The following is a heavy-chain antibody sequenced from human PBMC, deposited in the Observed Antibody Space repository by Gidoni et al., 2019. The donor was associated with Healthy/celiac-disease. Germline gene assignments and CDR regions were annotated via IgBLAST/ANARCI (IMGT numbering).Heavy chain of an antibody. CDR3: ARGLGIVVVPAAPYYYGMDV. J-gene: IGHJ6*02. Sequence: EVQLVESGGGLVQPGGSLRLSCAASGFPFSCYSMHWVRQAPGKGLEYVSAISSNGGSTYYANSVKGRFTISRDNSKNTLYLQMGSLRAEDMAVYYCARGLGIVVVPAAPYYYGMDVWGQGTTVTVSS. CDR2: ISSNGGST. V-gene: IGHV3-64*01. CDR1: GFPFSCYS. D-gene: IGHD2-2*01.